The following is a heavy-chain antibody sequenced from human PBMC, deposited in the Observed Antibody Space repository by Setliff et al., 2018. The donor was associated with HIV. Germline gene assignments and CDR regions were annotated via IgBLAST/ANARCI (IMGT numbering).Heavy chain of an antibody. J-gene: IGHJ3*02. CDR3: ARPRYTYGTPPAFDI. V-gene: IGHV4-39*01. CDR1: GGSISSSSHY. CDR2: IYFSGST. D-gene: IGHD5-18*01. Sequence: SETLSLTCTVSGGSISSSSHYWGWIRQHPGKGLEWIGSIYFSGSTYYNPSLKSRVTISVDTSKNQFSLKLSSVTAADTAVYYCARPRYTYGTPPAFDIWGRGTVVTVSS.